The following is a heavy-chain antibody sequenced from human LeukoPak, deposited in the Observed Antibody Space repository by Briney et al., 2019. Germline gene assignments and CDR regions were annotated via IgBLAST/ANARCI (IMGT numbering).Heavy chain of an antibody. V-gene: IGHV4-59*12. Sequence: PSETLSLTCTVSGGSISSYYWSWIRQPPGKGLVWIGYIYYSGSTNYNPSLKSRVTISVDTSKNQFSLKLSSVTAADTAVYYCARVKSSGFYFDYWGQGTLVTVSS. CDR3: ARVKSSGFYFDY. CDR1: GGSISSYY. CDR2: IYYSGST. D-gene: IGHD6-19*01. J-gene: IGHJ4*02.